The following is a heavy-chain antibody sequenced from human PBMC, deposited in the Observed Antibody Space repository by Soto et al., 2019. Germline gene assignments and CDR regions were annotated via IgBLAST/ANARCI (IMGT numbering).Heavy chain of an antibody. Sequence: EVQLVESGGGLVQPGGSLRLSCVDSGFTFSSYWMSWVRQAPVKGLEWVGNRKQDGSEENYVDSVKGRFTISRDNAKNSMYLQMNSLRAEDTAVYYCARIASSGRGLDVWGQGTTVVVSS. D-gene: IGHD3-10*01. CDR2: RKQDGSEE. CDR3: ARIASSGRGLDV. V-gene: IGHV3-7*01. J-gene: IGHJ6*02. CDR1: GFTFSSYW.